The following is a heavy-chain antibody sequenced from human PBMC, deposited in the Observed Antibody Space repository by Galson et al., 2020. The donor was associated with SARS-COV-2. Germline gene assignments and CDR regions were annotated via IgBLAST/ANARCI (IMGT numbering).Heavy chain of an antibody. V-gene: IGHV3-23*01. CDR1: GFTFITYA. Sequence: GESLKISCAASGFTFITYAMTWVRQAPGKGLEWVAAISDTGDSTYYADSVKGRATISRDSSKNTLYLQMNSLRADDTAVYYCAKLFGVWLDGYFDYWGQGTLVTVSS. D-gene: IGHD2-21*02. J-gene: IGHJ4*02. CDR2: ISDTGDST. CDR3: AKLFGVWLDGYFDY.